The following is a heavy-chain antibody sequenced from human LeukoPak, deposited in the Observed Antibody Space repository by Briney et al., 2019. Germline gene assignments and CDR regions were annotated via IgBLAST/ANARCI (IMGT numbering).Heavy chain of an antibody. J-gene: IGHJ6*02. CDR3: ARVGGETNYYYGMDV. CDR1: GVSISSYY. D-gene: IGHD3-16*01. V-gene: IGHV4-4*07. Sequence: SETLSLTCTVSGVSISSYYWSWIRQPAGKGLEWIGRIYTSGSTNYNPSLKSRVTMSVDTSKNQFSLKLRSVTAADTAVYYCARVGGETNYYYGMDVWGQGTTVTVSS. CDR2: IYTSGST.